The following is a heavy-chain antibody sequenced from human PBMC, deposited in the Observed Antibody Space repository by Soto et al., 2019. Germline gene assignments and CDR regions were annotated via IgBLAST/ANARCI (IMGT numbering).Heavy chain of an antibody. Sequence: SETLSLTCAVHTESFSTYYCSWTRQHPGKGLEWIGDIFYTGDTYYNPTLKSRVTMSVDTSKRQFSLNLSSLTAADTAVYYCARVYSVNYLGYFDYWGQGALVTVSS. D-gene: IGHD6-13*01. CDR2: IFYTGDT. J-gene: IGHJ4*02. V-gene: IGHV4-34*09. CDR3: ARVYSVNYLGYFDY. CDR1: TESFSTYY.